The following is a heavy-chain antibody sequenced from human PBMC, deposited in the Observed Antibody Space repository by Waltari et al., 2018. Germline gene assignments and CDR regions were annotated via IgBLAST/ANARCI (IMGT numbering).Heavy chain of an antibody. CDR2: ISGSGGST. CDR3: AKDVRKLWLPPY. CDR1: GFTFHAYA. J-gene: IGHJ4*02. D-gene: IGHD5-18*01. Sequence: EVQLLESGGGLGPPGGSLRLSCAASGFTFHAYALACVRQAPGKGLGWVSAISGSGGSTYYADSVKGRFTVSRDNSKNTLYLQMNSLRAEDTAVYYCAKDVRKLWLPPYWGQGTLVTVSS. V-gene: IGHV3-23*01.